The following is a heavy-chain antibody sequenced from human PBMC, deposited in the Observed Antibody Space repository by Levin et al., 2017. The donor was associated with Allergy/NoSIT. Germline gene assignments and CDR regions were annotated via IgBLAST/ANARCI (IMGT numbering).Heavy chain of an antibody. CDR3: ARFTYYDILTGYSMAYRYFDL. J-gene: IGHJ2*01. Sequence: LRLSCTVSGGSISSGSYYWSWIRQPAGKGLEWIGRIYTSGSTNYNPSLKSRVTISVDTSKNQFSLKLSSVTAADTAVYYCARFTYYDILTGYSMAYRYFDLWGRGTLVTVSS. CDR2: IYTSGST. CDR1: GGSISSGSYY. D-gene: IGHD3-9*01. V-gene: IGHV4-61*02.